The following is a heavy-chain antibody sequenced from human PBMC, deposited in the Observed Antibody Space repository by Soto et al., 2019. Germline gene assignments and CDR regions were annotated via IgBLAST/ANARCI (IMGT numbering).Heavy chain of an antibody. V-gene: IGHV4-4*02. Sequence: ASETLSLTCAVSGDSITTNNWWSWVRQPPGKGLEWIGEIYHNGNTNYNPSLKSRVTMSVDTSKNQFSLKLTSVTAADTAIYYCARDAAVPGETDRFDYWGQGTLVTVSS. CDR3: ARDAAVPGETDRFDY. D-gene: IGHD6-19*01. CDR2: IYHNGNT. CDR1: GDSITTNNW. J-gene: IGHJ4*02.